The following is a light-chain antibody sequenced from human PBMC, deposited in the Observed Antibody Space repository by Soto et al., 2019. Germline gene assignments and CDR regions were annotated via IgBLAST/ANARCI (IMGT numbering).Light chain of an antibody. Sequence: QPVLTQSPSASASLGASVKLTCTLSSGHSSYAIAWHQQQPEKGPRYLMKLNNDGSHTKGDGIPDRFSGSSSGAERYLTISRLQSEDEADYYCQTWGTGIPYVFGTGTKLTVL. V-gene: IGLV4-69*01. J-gene: IGLJ1*01. CDR1: SGHSSYA. CDR3: QTWGTGIPYV. CDR2: LNNDGSH.